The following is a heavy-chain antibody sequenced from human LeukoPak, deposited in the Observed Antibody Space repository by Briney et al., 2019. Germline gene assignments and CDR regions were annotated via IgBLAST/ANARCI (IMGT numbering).Heavy chain of an antibody. D-gene: IGHD3-16*01. V-gene: IGHV3-21*01. Sequence: GGSLRLSCSASGFSFSDYDMNWFRQPPGKGLEWISSISGRSSHVYYGDSVKGRFSISRDNAMNSVFLQMNSLGVEDTALYFCGRAFPPLRTASAGDLWGQGTLVTVSS. CDR2: ISGRSSHV. J-gene: IGHJ4*02. CDR3: GRAFPPLRTASAGDL. CDR1: GFSFSDYD.